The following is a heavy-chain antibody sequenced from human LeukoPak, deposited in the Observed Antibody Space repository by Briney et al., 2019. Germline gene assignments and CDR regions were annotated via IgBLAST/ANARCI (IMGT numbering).Heavy chain of an antibody. Sequence: ASVKVSCKASGYTFTSYGITWVRQAAGQGLEWMGWISAYNGNTNYAQKLQGRVTLTTDTSTSTAYMELRSLRSDDTAVYYCARPGKYGDYEWFDPSGQGTLVTVSS. CDR1: GYTFTSYG. J-gene: IGHJ5*02. CDR2: ISAYNGNT. CDR3: ARPGKYGDYEWFDP. D-gene: IGHD4-17*01. V-gene: IGHV1-18*01.